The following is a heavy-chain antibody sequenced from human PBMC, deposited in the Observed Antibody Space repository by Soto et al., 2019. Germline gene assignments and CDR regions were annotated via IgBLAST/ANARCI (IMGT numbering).Heavy chain of an antibody. CDR2: ISYDGSNK. CDR1: GFTFSSYG. CDR3: AKDSTWFGELIYYSSMDV. V-gene: IGHV3-30*18. Sequence: QVQLVESGGGVVQPGRSLRLSCAAFGFTFSSYGMHWVRQAPGKGLEWVAVISYDGSNKYYADSVKGRFTISRDNSKNTLYLQMNSLRAADTAVYYCAKDSTWFGELIYYSSMDVWGQGTTVTVSS. D-gene: IGHD3-10*01. J-gene: IGHJ6*02.